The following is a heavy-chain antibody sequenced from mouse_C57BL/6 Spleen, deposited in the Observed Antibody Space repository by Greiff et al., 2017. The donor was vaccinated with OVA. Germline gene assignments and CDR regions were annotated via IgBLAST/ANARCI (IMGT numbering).Heavy chain of an antibody. J-gene: IGHJ3*01. D-gene: IGHD2-10*01. CDR3: ARGRTYYGNSPWFAY. V-gene: IGHV5-16*01. CDR2: INYDGSST. CDR1: GFTFSDYY. Sequence: DVMLVESEGGLVQPGSSMKLSCTASGFTFSDYYMAWVRQVPEKGLEWVANINYDGSSTYYLDSLKSRFIISRDNAKNILYLQMSSLKSEDTATYYCARGRTYYGNSPWFAYWGQGTLVTVSA.